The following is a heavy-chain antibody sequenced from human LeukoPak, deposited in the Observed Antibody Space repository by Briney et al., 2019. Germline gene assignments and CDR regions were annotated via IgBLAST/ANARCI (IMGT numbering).Heavy chain of an antibody. J-gene: IGHJ6*02. Sequence: ASVKVSCKSSGYTFTSYDINWVRQAPGQGLEWMGWMNPNSGNTGYAQKFQGRVAMTRNTSISTAYMELSSLRSEDTAVYYCARVNLRHYDYVRGSYRLYYYYGMDVWGQGTTVTVSS. V-gene: IGHV1-8*01. D-gene: IGHD3-16*02. CDR3: ARVNLRHYDYVRGSYRLYYYYGMDV. CDR2: MNPNSGNT. CDR1: GYTFTSYD.